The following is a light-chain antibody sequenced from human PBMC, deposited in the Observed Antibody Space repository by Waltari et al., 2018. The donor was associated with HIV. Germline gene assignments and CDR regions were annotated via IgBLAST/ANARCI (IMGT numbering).Light chain of an antibody. J-gene: IGLJ3*02. CDR1: TSNIGNNY. CDR3: ATWDSNLSAWV. V-gene: IGLV1-51*02. Sequence: QSVLTQPPSVSAAPGQKVTISCSGGTSNIGNNYVSWDQQLPGTAPKLLIYENNKRPSGIPDRFSGSKSGTSATLGITGLQTGDEADYYCATWDSNLSAWVFGGGTKLTVL. CDR2: ENN.